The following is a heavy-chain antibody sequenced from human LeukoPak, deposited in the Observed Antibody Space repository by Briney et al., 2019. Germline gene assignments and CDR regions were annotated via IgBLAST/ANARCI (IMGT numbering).Heavy chain of an antibody. Sequence: ASVKASCKASGYTFTSYGISWVRQAPGQGLEWMGWISAYNGNTNYAQKLQGRVTMTTDTSTSTAYMELRSLRSDDTAVYYCARGGRTYYDILTGYYRGYFDYWGQGTLVTVSS. CDR1: GYTFTSYG. CDR3: ARGGRTYYDILTGYYRGYFDY. CDR2: ISAYNGNT. J-gene: IGHJ4*02. D-gene: IGHD3-9*01. V-gene: IGHV1-18*01.